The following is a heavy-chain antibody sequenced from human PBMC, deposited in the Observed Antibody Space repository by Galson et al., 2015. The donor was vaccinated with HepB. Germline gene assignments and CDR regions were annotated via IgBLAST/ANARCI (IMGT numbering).Heavy chain of an antibody. CDR3: ARDGYVSSSWYKYYYYSGMDD. Sequence: SLRLSCAASGFTFSSYAMHWVRQAPGKGLEWVAVISYDGSNKYYADSVKGRFTISRDNSKNTLYLQMNSLRAEDTAVYYCARDGYVSSSWYKYYYYSGMDDWGQGTTVTVSS. V-gene: IGHV3-30*04. CDR1: GFTFSSYA. J-gene: IGHJ6*02. D-gene: IGHD6-13*01. CDR2: ISYDGSNK.